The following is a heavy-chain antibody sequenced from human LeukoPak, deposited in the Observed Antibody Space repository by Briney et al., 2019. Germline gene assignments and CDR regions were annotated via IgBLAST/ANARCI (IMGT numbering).Heavy chain of an antibody. D-gene: IGHD4-23*01. J-gene: IGHJ2*01. V-gene: IGHV4-39*01. CDR2: IYYSGST. CDR3: ARRPTPRYFDL. CDR1: GGSISSSSYY. Sequence: SETLSLTCTVSGGSISSSSYYWGWIRQPPGKGLEWIGSIYYSGSTYYNPSLQIRVTISVCTSKNQFSLKLSSVTAADTAVYYCARRPTPRYFDLWGRGTLVTVSS.